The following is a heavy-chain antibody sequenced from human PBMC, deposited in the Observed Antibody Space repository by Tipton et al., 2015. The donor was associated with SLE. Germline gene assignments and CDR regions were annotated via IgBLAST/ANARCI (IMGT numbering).Heavy chain of an antibody. Sequence: SLRLSCTASGFTFSSYAMHWVRQAPGKGLEWVAVIWYDGTNKYYADSVKGRFTISRDNSKNTLYLQMNSLRAEDTAVYYCARDPLWVMVYTAAFDIWGQGTRVTVSS. J-gene: IGHJ3*02. CDR2: IWYDGTNK. V-gene: IGHV3-33*01. D-gene: IGHD2-8*01. CDR3: ARDPLWVMVYTAAFDI. CDR1: GFTFSSYA.